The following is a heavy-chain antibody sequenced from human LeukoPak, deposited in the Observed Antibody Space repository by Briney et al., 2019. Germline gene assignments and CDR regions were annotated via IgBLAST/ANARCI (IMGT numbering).Heavy chain of an antibody. J-gene: IGHJ4*02. V-gene: IGHV3-30*02. CDR2: IRYDGSNK. CDR3: AKDRYYYDSSGYTILDY. CDR1: GFTFSSYG. Sequence: PGGSLRLSCAASGFTFSSYGMHWVRQAPGKGLEWVALIRYDGSNKYYADSVKGRFTISRDNSKNTLYLQMNSLRAEDTAVYYCAKDRYYYDSSGYTILDYWGQGTLVTVSS. D-gene: IGHD3-22*01.